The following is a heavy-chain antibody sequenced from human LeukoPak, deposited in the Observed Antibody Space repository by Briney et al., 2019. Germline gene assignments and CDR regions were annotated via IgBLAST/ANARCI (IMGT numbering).Heavy chain of an antibody. Sequence: GESLKISCRGSGYSFTSYWIGWVRQMPGKGLEWMGIIYPGDSDTRYNPSFQGQVTISADKSISTAYLQWSSLKASDTAMYYRASSGYCSGGSCYSDAFDIWGQGTMVTVSS. V-gene: IGHV5-51*01. D-gene: IGHD2-15*01. J-gene: IGHJ3*02. CDR2: IYPGDSDT. CDR1: GYSFTSYW. CDR3: ASSGYCSGGSCYSDAFDI.